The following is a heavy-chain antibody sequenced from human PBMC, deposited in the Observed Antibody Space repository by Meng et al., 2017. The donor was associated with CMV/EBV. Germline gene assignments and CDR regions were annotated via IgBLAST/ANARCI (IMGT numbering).Heavy chain of an antibody. V-gene: IGHV3-53*01. CDR2: IYSGGST. D-gene: IGHD3-16*01. CDR3: ARDNWGLGWFDP. Sequence: LGECGGGLIQPGGSLRLSCAASGFTVSSNYMSWVCQAPGKGLEWVSVIYSGGSTYYADSVKGRFTISRDNSKNTLYLQMNSLRAEDTAVYYCARDNWGLGWFDPWGQGTLVTVSS. CDR1: GFTVSSNY. J-gene: IGHJ5*02.